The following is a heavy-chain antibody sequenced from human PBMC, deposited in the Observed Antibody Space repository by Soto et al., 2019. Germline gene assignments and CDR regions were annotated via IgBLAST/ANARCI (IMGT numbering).Heavy chain of an antibody. CDR1: GAALNSGNYY. D-gene: IGHD2-21*01. CDR3: ARLRIATNNYKWLDP. CDR2: LYVHGAV. J-gene: IGHJ5*02. V-gene: IGHV4-31*03. Sequence: SETLSLTCSVSGAALNSGNYYRSWIRQVPGNGLAWLGHLYVHGAVDYNPSLRYRITISQDTSERQFSLNLRLVTAADTAVYYCARLRIATNNYKWLDPWGQGTLVTVAS.